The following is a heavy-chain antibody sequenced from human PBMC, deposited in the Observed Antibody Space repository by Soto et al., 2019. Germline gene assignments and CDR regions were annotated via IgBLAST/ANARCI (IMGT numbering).Heavy chain of an antibody. Sequence: EVQLLESGGGLVQRGGSLRLSCAASGFTFSNYPMSWVRQAPGKGLEWVSVISGSGAFYADSVKGRFTISRDHSKNTLYLQMNSLRGDDTAVYYCAKDSWGGTVSGWPHDSWGQGTLVTVSS. V-gene: IGHV3-23*01. CDR2: ISGSGA. D-gene: IGHD6-19*01. CDR3: AKDSWGGTVSGWPHDS. J-gene: IGHJ4*02. CDR1: GFTFSNYP.